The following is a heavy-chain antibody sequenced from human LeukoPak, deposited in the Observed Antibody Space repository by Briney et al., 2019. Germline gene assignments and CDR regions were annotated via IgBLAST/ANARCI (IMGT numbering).Heavy chain of an antibody. V-gene: IGHV4-4*02. Sequence: SETLSLTCDVSGYSISSGYWWSWVRQSPGKGLEWIGEIHHSGSTNYNPSLKSRVTISVDKSKNHFSVMLTPVTAADTAVYYCARNDYYSADYWGQGTLVTVSS. D-gene: IGHD3-22*01. J-gene: IGHJ4*02. CDR1: GYSISSGYW. CDR3: ARNDYYSADY. CDR2: IHHSGST.